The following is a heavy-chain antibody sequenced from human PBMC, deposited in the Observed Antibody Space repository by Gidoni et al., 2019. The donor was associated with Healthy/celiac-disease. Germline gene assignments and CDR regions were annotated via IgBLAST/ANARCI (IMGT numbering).Heavy chain of an antibody. Sequence: EVQLVESGGGLVKPGGSLRLSCAASGFTFSSYSMNWVRQAPGKGLEWVSSISSSSSYIYYADSVKGRFTISRDNAKNSLYLQMNSLRAEDTAVYYCARDLNSLFMDVWGQGTTVTVSS. CDR2: ISSSSSYI. CDR3: ARDLNSLFMDV. CDR1: GFTFSSYS. J-gene: IGHJ6*02. V-gene: IGHV3-21*01.